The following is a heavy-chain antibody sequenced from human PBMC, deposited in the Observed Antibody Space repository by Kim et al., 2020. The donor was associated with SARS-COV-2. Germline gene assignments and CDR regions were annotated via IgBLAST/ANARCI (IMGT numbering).Heavy chain of an antibody. Sequence: SETLSLTCAVYGGSFSGYYWSWSRQPPGKGLEWIGEINHSGSTNYNPSLKRQVIISVDTSTNQFSLTLSSVTAAATAVYDCSRRAPGYYDSLTGFSVGGMDVWGQGTPVTVSS. CDR3: SRRAPGYYDSLTGFSVGGMDV. V-gene: IGHV4-34*01. J-gene: IGHJ6*02. D-gene: IGHD3-9*01. CDR1: GGSFSGYY. CDR2: INHSGST.